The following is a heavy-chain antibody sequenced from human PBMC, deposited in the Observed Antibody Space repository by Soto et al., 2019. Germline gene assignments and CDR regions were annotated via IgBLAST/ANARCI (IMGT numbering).Heavy chain of an antibody. Sequence: EVQLVESGGGLVKPGGSLRLSCAASGFTFSSYSMNWVRQAPGKGLEWVSSISSSSSYIYYADSVKGRFTISRDNAKNSLYLQMNSLRAEDTAVYYCARDHGSPLSYGDYAAVPSAFDIWGQGTMVTVSS. D-gene: IGHD4-17*01. J-gene: IGHJ3*02. V-gene: IGHV3-21*01. CDR1: GFTFSSYS. CDR2: ISSSSSYI. CDR3: ARDHGSPLSYGDYAAVPSAFDI.